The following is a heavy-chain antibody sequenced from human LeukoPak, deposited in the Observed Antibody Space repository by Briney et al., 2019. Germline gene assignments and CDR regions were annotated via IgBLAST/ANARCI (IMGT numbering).Heavy chain of an antibody. CDR1: GGSISSGDYY. CDR2: IYYSGST. J-gene: IGHJ4*02. Sequence: PSRTLSLTCTVSGGSISSGDYYWSWIRQPPGKGLEWIGYIYYSGSTYYNPSLKSRVTISVDTSKNQFSLKLSSVTAADTAVYYCARGENYDILTGYLFDYWGQGTLVTVSS. CDR3: ARGENYDILTGYLFDY. V-gene: IGHV4-30-4*01. D-gene: IGHD3-9*01.